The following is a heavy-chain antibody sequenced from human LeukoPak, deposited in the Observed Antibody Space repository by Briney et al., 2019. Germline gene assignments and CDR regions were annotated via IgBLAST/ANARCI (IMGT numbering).Heavy chain of an antibody. CDR1: GYSFTSYW. CDR2: IYPGDSDT. D-gene: IGHD2-15*01. V-gene: IGHV5-51*01. J-gene: IGHJ4*02. Sequence: GESLKISCKGSGYSFTSYWIGWVRQMPGKGLEWMGIIYPGDSDTRYSPSFQGQVTISADKSISTAYPQWSSLKASDTAMYYCARHYCSGGSCYSGGGYWGQGTLVTVSS. CDR3: ARHYCSGGSCYSGGGY.